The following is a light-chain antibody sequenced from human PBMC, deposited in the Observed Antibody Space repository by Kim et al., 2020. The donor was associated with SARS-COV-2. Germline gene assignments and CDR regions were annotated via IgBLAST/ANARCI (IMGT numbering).Light chain of an antibody. Sequence: QSALTQPASVSGSPGQSITISCTGTSSDVGGYNYVSWYQQHPGKAPKLMIYDVSKRPSGVSNRFSGSKSGNTASLTISVLQAEDEADYYCSSYTSSSTWVFGGGTQLTVL. CDR1: SSDVGGYNY. V-gene: IGLV2-14*01. J-gene: IGLJ3*02. CDR2: DVS. CDR3: SSYTSSSTWV.